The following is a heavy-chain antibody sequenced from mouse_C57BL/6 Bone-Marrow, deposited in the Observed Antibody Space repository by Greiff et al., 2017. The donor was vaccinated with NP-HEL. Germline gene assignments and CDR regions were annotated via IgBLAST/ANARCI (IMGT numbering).Heavy chain of an antibody. CDR1: GYTFTDYD. CDR2: INPNNGGT. D-gene: IGHD2-2*01. V-gene: IGHV1-18*01. Sequence: EVQLQQSGPELVKPGASVKIPCKASGYTFTDYDMDWVKQSHGKSLEWIGDINPNNGGTIYNQKFKGKATLTVDKSSSTAYMELRSLTSEDTAVYYCALSTMVTTDYYAMDYWGQGTSVTVSS. CDR3: ALSTMVTTDYYAMDY. J-gene: IGHJ4*01.